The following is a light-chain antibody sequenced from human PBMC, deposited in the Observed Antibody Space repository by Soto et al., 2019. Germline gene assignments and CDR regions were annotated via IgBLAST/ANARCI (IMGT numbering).Light chain of an antibody. CDR3: QQYDSSPRT. J-gene: IGKJ4*01. CDR2: GAS. CDR1: QSVSSN. V-gene: IGKV3-15*01. Sequence: EIVMTQSPATLSVSPGERATLSCRASQSVSSNLAWYQQKPGQAPRLLIYGASTRATGIPARFSGSGSGTEFTLTISRLEPEDFAVYYCQQYDSSPRTFGGGTKVEI.